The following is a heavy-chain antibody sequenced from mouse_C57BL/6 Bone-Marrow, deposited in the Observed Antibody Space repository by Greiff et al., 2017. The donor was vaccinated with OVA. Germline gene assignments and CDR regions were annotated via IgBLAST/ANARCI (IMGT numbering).Heavy chain of an antibody. Sequence: VQLQQPGAELVKPGASVKLSCKASGYTFTSYWMQWVKQRPGQGLEWIGEIDPSDSYTNYNQKFKGKATLTVDTSSSTAYMQLSSLTSEDSAVYYCARWLLRGYYAMDYWGQGTSVTVSS. CDR3: ARWLLRGYYAMDY. CDR1: GYTFTSYW. D-gene: IGHD2-3*01. CDR2: IDPSDSYT. V-gene: IGHV1-50*01. J-gene: IGHJ4*01.